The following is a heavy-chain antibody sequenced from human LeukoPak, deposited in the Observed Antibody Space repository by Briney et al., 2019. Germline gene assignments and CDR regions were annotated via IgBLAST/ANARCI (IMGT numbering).Heavy chain of an antibody. CDR2: IGIAGDT. D-gene: IGHD6-6*01. CDR3: ARAPPYSSASWGYYGMDA. CDR1: GFTFSSYD. Sequence: PGGSLRLSCAASGFTFSSYDMHWVRQTIGKGLEWVSSIGIAGDTYYPGSVKGRFTISRENAKNSLYLQMNSLRAGDTAVYYCARAPPYSSASWGYYGMDAWGQGATVTVSS. V-gene: IGHV3-13*01. J-gene: IGHJ6*02.